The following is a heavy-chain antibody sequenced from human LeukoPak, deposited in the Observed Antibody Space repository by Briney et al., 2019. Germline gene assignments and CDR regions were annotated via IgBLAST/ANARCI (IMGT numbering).Heavy chain of an antibody. D-gene: IGHD5-12*01. CDR2: ISSSGTTI. Sequence: GGSLRLSCAASGFTFTDYYMSWIRQAPGKGLEWVSYISSSGTTIYYADSVKGRFTISRDNAKNSLYLRMNSLRAEDTAVYYCARDQWWLRTLDYWGQGTLVTVSS. J-gene: IGHJ4*02. CDR3: ARDQWWLRTLDY. V-gene: IGHV3-11*04. CDR1: GFTFTDYY.